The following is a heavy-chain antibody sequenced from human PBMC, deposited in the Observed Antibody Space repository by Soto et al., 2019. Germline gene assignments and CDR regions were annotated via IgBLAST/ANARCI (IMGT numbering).Heavy chain of an antibody. V-gene: IGHV3-23*01. CDR3: AKDPKVATIISCFDY. CDR2: ISGSGCST. J-gene: IGHJ4*02. Sequence: GGSLRLSCAASGFTFSSYAMSWVRQAPGKGLEWVSAISGSGCSTYYADSVKGRFTISRDNSNNTLFLQMNSLSAEDTAVYYYAKDPKVATIISCFDYWGQGTLVTVSS. D-gene: IGHD5-12*01. CDR1: GFTFSSYA.